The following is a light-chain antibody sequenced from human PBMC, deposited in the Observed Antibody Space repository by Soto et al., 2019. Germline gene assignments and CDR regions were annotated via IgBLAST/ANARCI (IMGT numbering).Light chain of an antibody. CDR2: GAS. V-gene: IGKV3-20*01. CDR1: QSVCSSY. Sequence: EIVLTQSPGTLSLSPGERATLSCRASQSVCSSYLAWYQQKPGQAPRLLIYGASSRATGIPDRFSGSGSGTDFTLTISRLEPEDFAVYYGQQYGSSLFTFGPGTKVDIK. CDR3: QQYGSSLFT. J-gene: IGKJ3*01.